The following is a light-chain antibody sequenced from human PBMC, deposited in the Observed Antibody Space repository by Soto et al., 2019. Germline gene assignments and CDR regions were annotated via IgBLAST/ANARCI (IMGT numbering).Light chain of an antibody. J-gene: IGLJ2*01. CDR3: SSYAGSNNPPVV. Sequence: QSALTQPPSASGSPGQSVTISCTGTSSDVGGYNYVSWYQQHPGKAPKLMIYEVSKRPSGVPDRFSGSKSGNTASLTVSGLQAEDEADYYCSSYAGSNNPPVVFGGGTQLTV. CDR2: EVS. CDR1: SSDVGGYNY. V-gene: IGLV2-8*01.